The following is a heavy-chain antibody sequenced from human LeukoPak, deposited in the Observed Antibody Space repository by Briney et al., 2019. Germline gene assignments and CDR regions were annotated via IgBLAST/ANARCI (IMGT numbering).Heavy chain of an antibody. CDR3: AKESSGSSDFDY. J-gene: IGHJ4*02. Sequence: GRSLRLSCAASGFTFSSYAMHWVRQAPGKGLEWVAVISYDGSNKYYADSVKGRFTISRDNSKNTLYLQMNSLRAEDTAVYYCAKESSGSSDFDYWGQGTLVTVSS. CDR1: GFTFSSYA. V-gene: IGHV3-30*04. CDR2: ISYDGSNK. D-gene: IGHD1-26*01.